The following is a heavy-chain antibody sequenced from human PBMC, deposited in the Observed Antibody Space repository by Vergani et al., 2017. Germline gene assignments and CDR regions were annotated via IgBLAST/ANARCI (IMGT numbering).Heavy chain of an antibody. J-gene: IGHJ4*01. CDR2: ISYDGSNN. V-gene: IGHV3-30-3*01. CDR1: GFTFSRYA. D-gene: IGHD3-22*01. CDR3: ARELEYYDSSGYQYFFDY. Sequence: QVQLVESGGGVVQPGRSLRLSCAASGFTFSRYAMHWVRQAPGKGLEWVAVISYDGSNNYYADSVKGRFTISRDNSKNTLYLQMNSLRAEDTAVYYCARELEYYDSSGYQYFFDYWGHGTLVTVSS.